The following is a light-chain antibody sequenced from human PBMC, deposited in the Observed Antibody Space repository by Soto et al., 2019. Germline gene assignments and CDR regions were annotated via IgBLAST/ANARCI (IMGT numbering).Light chain of an antibody. CDR1: QSISSW. V-gene: IGKV1-5*01. Sequence: ISMAQAPSTQSASVGNTQTLPCRVSQSISSWLAWYQQKPGKAHKLLIYAAYSLQSGVQSRFSGSGSGTDFTLTIRSLQPEEFAAHYSLTDYNYTRRFGEGPKV. J-gene: IGKJ1*01. CDR3: LTDYNYTRR. CDR2: AAY.